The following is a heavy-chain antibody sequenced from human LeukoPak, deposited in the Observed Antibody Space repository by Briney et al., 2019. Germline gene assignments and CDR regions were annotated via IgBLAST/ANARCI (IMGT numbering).Heavy chain of an antibody. Sequence: GESLRLSCAASGFTFNNYAMYWVRQAPGKGLEWVSSIDASCGATYYADSVKGRFTISRDNSKNTFYLQMNSLRAEDTAVYSCAKGSGSGWYGWFAPWGQGTLVTVSS. CDR2: IDASCGAT. J-gene: IGHJ5*02. CDR1: GFTFNNYA. CDR3: AKGSGSGWYGWFAP. D-gene: IGHD6-19*01. V-gene: IGHV3-23*01.